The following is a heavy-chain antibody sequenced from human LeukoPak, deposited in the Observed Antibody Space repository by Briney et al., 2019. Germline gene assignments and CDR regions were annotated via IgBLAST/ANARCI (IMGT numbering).Heavy chain of an antibody. V-gene: IGHV4-59*01. CDR2: IYYSGST. J-gene: IGHJ1*01. CDR3: ANSVAVAGTFAEYFQH. Sequence: KPSETLSLTCTVSGGSIRSYYWSWIRQPPGKGLEWIGYIYYSGSTNYNPSLKSRVSISVDTSKNQFSLKLSSVTAADTAVYYCANSVAVAGTFAEYFQHWGQGTLVTVSS. CDR1: GGSIRSYY. D-gene: IGHD6-19*01.